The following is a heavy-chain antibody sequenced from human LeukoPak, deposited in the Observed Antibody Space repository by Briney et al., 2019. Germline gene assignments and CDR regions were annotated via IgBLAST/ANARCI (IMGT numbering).Heavy chain of an antibody. Sequence: SETLSLTCAVYGGSFSGYYWSWIRQPPGKGLEWIGEINHSGSTNYNPSLKSRVTISVDTSKNQFSLKLSSVTAADTAVYYCARTYCSSTSCYVYYFDYWGQGTLVTVSS. CDR1: GGSFSGYY. V-gene: IGHV4-34*01. D-gene: IGHD2-2*01. CDR2: INHSGST. CDR3: ARTYCSSTSCYVYYFDY. J-gene: IGHJ4*02.